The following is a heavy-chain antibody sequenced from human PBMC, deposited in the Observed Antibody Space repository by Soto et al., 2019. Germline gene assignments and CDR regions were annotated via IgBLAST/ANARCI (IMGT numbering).Heavy chain of an antibody. CDR3: ARESPEDYYYGMDV. CDR1: GDSISSGACY. CDR2: IYYSGST. J-gene: IGHJ6*02. Sequence: SETLSLTCTVSGDSISSGACYSSWIRQHPGKGLEWIGYIYYSGSTYYNPSLKSRVNISVDTSKNQFSLKLSSVTAADTAVYYCARESPEDYYYGMDVWGQGTTVTVSS. V-gene: IGHV4-31*03.